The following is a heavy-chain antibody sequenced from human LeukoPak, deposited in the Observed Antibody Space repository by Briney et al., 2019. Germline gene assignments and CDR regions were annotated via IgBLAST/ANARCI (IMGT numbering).Heavy chain of an antibody. CDR3: AKGTTVTTYSHFDY. J-gene: IGHJ4*02. CDR2: VRYDGSNK. D-gene: IGHD4-17*01. Sequence: GGSLSLSCAASGFIYSSYDVHWVRQAPGKGLEWVAYVRYDGSNKYYTDSVRGRFTTSRDNSKNTLYLQMNSLRAENTAVYYCAKGTTVTTYSHFDYWRQGTMVTVSS. V-gene: IGHV3-30*02. CDR1: GFIYSSYD.